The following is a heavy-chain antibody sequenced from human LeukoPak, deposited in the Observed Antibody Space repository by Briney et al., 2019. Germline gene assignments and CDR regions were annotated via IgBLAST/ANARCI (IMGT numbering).Heavy chain of an antibody. V-gene: IGHV1-18*01. CDR1: GYTFTSYG. Sequence: GASVKVSCKASGYTFTSYGISWVRQAPGQGLEWMGWISAYNGNTNYAQKLQGRVTMTTDTSTSTAYMELRSLRSDDTAVYYCARGRGLGYCSGGSCYSLGYWGQGTLVTVSS. D-gene: IGHD2-15*01. CDR2: ISAYNGNT. CDR3: ARGRGLGYCSGGSCYSLGY. J-gene: IGHJ4*02.